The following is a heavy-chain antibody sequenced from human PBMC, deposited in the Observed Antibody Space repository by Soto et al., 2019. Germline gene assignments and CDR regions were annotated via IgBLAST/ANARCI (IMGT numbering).Heavy chain of an antibody. Sequence: ASVKVSCKASGYTFTGYYMHWVRQAPGQGLEWMGWINPNSGGTNYAQRFQGRVTMTRDTSISTAYMELSRLRSDDTDVDYCSRDRVTIFGVVRNWFDPWGQGTLVTVSS. V-gene: IGHV1-2*02. CDR1: GYTFTGYY. CDR2: INPNSGGT. D-gene: IGHD3-3*01. J-gene: IGHJ5*02. CDR3: SRDRVTIFGVVRNWFDP.